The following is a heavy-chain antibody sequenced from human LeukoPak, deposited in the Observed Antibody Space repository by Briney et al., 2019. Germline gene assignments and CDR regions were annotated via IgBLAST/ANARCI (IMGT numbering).Heavy chain of an antibody. Sequence: SETLSLTCTVSGGSISSYYWSWIRQPAGKGLEWIGRIYTSGSTNYNPSLKSRVTMSVDTSKSQFSLKLSSVTAADTAVYYCARDVTGTTYYYYYMDVWGKGTTVTVPS. V-gene: IGHV4-4*07. CDR2: IYTSGST. J-gene: IGHJ6*03. CDR1: GGSISSYY. CDR3: ARDVTGTTYYYYYMDV. D-gene: IGHD1/OR15-1a*01.